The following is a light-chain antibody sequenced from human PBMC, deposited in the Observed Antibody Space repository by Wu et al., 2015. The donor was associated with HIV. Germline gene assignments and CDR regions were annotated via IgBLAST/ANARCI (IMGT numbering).Light chain of an antibody. Sequence: EIVLTQSPGTLSLSPGERATLSCRASQSVSSSYLAWYQQKPGQAPRLLIYGASSRATGIPDRFSGSGSGTDFTLTIGRLEPEDFAVYYCQQYGSSPDSFGQGTKLEIK. V-gene: IGKV3-20*01. CDR1: QSVSSSY. CDR3: QQYGSSPDS. CDR2: GAS. J-gene: IGKJ2*03.